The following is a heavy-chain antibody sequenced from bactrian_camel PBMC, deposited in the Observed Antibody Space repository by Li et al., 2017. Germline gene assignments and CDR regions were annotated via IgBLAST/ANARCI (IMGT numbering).Heavy chain of an antibody. CDR1: DNFRATMC. V-gene: IGHV3S54*01. CDR3: AAQRWSVARHVMLSPGEYNV. CDR2: IDTDGSTRG. D-gene: IGHD3*01. J-gene: IGHJ4*01. Sequence: HVQLVESGGGSVQAGGSLKLSCTASDNFRATMCMGWFRQAPGKEREGVACIDTDGSTRGCYPDSVKGRFTISKDNAKNTLYLQMNSLNPNDTAMYYCAAQRWSVARHVMLSPGEYNVWGQGTQVTVS.